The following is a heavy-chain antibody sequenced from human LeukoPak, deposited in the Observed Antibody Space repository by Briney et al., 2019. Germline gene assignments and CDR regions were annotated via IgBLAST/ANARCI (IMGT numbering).Heavy chain of an antibody. Sequence: ASVKVSCKASGYAFTSYYMHWVRQAPGQGLEWMGIINPSGGSTSYAQKFQGRVTMTRDTSTSTVYMELSSLRSEDTAVYYCARDDVWMGYPSGAFDIWGQGTMVTVSS. J-gene: IGHJ3*02. CDR2: INPSGGST. V-gene: IGHV1-46*01. CDR1: GYAFTSYY. D-gene: IGHD1-1*01. CDR3: ARDDVWMGYPSGAFDI.